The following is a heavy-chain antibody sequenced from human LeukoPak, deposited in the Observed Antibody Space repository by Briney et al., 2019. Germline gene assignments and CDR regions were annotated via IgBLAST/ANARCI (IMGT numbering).Heavy chain of an antibody. D-gene: IGHD2-15*01. V-gene: IGHV4-31*03. CDR3: ARGPPDIVVVVAATGFDP. CDR2: IYYSGST. CDR1: GGSISSGGYY. Sequence: SETLSLTCTVSGGSISSGGYYWSWIRQHPGKGQEWIGYIYYSGSTYYNPSLKSRVTISVDTSKNQFSLKLSSVTAADTAVYYCARGPPDIVVVVAATGFDPWGQGTLVTVSS. J-gene: IGHJ5*02.